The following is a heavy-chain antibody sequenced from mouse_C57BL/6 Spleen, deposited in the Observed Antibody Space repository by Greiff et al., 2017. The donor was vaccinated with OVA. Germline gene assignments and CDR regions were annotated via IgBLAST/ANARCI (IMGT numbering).Heavy chain of an antibody. V-gene: IGHV1-81*01. J-gene: IGHJ2*01. CDR3: ALITTVVATTFDY. CDR1: GYTFTSYG. Sequence: QVQLKQSGAELARPGASVKLSCKASGYTFTSYGISWVKQRTGQGLEWIGEIYPRSGNTYYNEKFKGKATLTADKSSSTAYMELRSLTSEDSAVYFCALITTVVATTFDYWGQGTTLTVSS. D-gene: IGHD1-1*01. CDR2: IYPRSGNT.